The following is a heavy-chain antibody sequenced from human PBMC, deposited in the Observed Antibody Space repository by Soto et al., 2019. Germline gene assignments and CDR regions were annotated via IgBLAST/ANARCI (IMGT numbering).Heavy chain of an antibody. D-gene: IGHD3-22*01. Sequence: ASVKVSCKASGYTFSSYYMHWVRQAPGQGLEWVGIINPSSGSTTYAQNFQGRVTLTRDTSTGTVYMELSSLRSEDTAVYCCARGSSSGYYFFDYWGQGTPVTVSS. V-gene: IGHV1-46*01. CDR1: GYTFSSYY. CDR3: ARGSSSGYYFFDY. CDR2: INPSSGST. J-gene: IGHJ4*02.